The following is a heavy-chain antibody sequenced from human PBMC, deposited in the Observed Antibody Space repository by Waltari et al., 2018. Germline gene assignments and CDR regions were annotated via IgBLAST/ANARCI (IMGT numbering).Heavy chain of an antibody. CDR1: GYPFTTYY. V-gene: IGHV1-46*03. CDR3: ASQRAGSGWLSIDY. D-gene: IGHD6-19*01. Sequence: QVQLVQSGAEVKKPGASVTVSCKASGYPFTTYYMPWVRQAPGQGLEWVGIINPDGGRTSYEQKLQDSLTTTRDTSTSTVYMQLTSLTSGDTAVYYCASQRAGSGWLSIDYWGQGTLVTFSS. CDR2: INPDGGRT. J-gene: IGHJ4*02.